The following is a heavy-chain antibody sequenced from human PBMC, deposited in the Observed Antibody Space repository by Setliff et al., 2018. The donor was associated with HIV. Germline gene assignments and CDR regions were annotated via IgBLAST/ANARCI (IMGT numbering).Heavy chain of an antibody. CDR3: ARDYTNAFDI. CDR1: GGSMSSYY. D-gene: IGHD3-16*01. Sequence: PSETLSLTCTVSGGSMSSYYWSWIRQPPGKGLEWIGSIYYTGSTDYNPSLMSRVTISLDTPKNQFSLKLNSVIAADTAVYYCARDYTNAFDIWGQGTMVTVSS. V-gene: IGHV4-59*01. CDR2: IYYTGST. J-gene: IGHJ3*02.